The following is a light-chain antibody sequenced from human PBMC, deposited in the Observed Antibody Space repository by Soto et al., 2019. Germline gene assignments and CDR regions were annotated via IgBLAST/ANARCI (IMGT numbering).Light chain of an antibody. CDR1: SSDDSGDNY. J-gene: IGLJ1*01. CDR2: DVS. CDR3: CSYAGSYTFV. Sequence: QSALTQPRSVSGYPGQSVAISCTGTSSDDSGDNYVSWYQQHPGKAPKLMIYDVSKRPSGVPDRFSGSKSGNTASLTISGLQAEDEADYYCCSYAGSYTFVFGTGTKVTVL. V-gene: IGLV2-11*01.